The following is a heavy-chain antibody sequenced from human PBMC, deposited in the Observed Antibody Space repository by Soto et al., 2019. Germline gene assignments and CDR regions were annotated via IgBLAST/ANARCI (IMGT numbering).Heavy chain of an antibody. CDR2: INPNSGAT. CDR1: GYTFSGYY. J-gene: IGHJ4*02. CDR3: ASESPIVGARCFDY. V-gene: IGHV1-2*02. D-gene: IGHD1-26*01. Sequence: QVQLVQSGAEVKKPGASVKVSCKASGYTFSGYYMPWVRQAPGQGLEWMGWINPNSGATDSAQKFQGRVTMTWDTSITSAYMELGSLTSDATAVYFCASESPIVGARCFDYGGQGTLVAVSS.